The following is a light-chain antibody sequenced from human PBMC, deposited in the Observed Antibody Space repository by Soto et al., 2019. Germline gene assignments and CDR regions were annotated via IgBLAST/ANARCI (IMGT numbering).Light chain of an antibody. CDR2: GAY. Sequence: EIVLTQSPGTLSLSPGERATLYCSASQSVRSNNLAWYQQKPVQAPRLLIYGAYSMDTGIPDRFSGSGSGTDFTLNITSLEPEDFAVYCYQQYASSPQTFGQGTKV. J-gene: IGKJ1*01. CDR3: QQYASSPQT. CDR1: QSVRSNN. V-gene: IGKV3-20*01.